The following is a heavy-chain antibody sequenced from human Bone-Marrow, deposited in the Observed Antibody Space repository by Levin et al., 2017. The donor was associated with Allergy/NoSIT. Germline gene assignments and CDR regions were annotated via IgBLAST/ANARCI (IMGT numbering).Heavy chain of an antibody. J-gene: IGHJ4*02. CDR1: GGSISSYY. CDR2: IYYSGST. Sequence: GSLRLSCTVSGGSISSYYWSWIRQPPGKGLEWIGYIYYSGSTNYNPSLKSRVTISVDTSKNQFSLKLSSVTAADTAVYYCARASADYGDYTFDYWGQGTLVTVSS. CDR3: ARASADYGDYTFDY. V-gene: IGHV4-59*01. D-gene: IGHD4-17*01.